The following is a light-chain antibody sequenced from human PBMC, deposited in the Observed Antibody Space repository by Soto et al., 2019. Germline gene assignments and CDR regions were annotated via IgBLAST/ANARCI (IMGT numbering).Light chain of an antibody. V-gene: IGKV3-20*01. CDR3: QQYGSSPRT. J-gene: IGKJ1*01. CDR2: GTS. Sequence: EIVLAQSPGTLSWSPGERATLACRASQNVGSRYLAWYQQKPGQAPRLLIYGTSNRATGIPDRFSGSGSGTDFSLTISSLEPGDLAVYYCQQYGSSPRTFGQGTKVDIK. CDR1: QNVGSRY.